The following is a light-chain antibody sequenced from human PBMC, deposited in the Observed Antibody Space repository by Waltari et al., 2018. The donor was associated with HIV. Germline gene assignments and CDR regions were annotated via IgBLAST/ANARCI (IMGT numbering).Light chain of an antibody. CDR2: KNN. J-gene: IGLJ2*01. CDR1: RSNIGSDR. CDR3: AVWDDSLNGPV. Sequence: QSVLTQPPSASGTPGQRVTISCSGSRSNIGSDRVYWYQPLPGTAPKLLIYKNNQRPSGVPDRFSGSKSGTSASLAISGLQSDDEALYYCAVWDDSLNGPVFGGGTELTVL. V-gene: IGLV1-44*01.